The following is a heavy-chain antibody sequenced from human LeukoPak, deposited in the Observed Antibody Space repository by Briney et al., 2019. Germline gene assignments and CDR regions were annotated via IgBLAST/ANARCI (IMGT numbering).Heavy chain of an antibody. D-gene: IGHD1-26*01. J-gene: IGHJ4*02. CDR3: AKRARWELQNFDY. V-gene: IGHV3-23*01. CDR1: GFTFSSYG. CDR2: ISSSGGST. Sequence: GGSLRLSCAASGFTFSSYGMSWVRQAPGKGLEWVSVISSSGGSTFYVDSVMGRFTISRDNSKNTLYLQMNGLRAEDTAVFYCAKRARWELQNFDYWGQGTLVTVSS.